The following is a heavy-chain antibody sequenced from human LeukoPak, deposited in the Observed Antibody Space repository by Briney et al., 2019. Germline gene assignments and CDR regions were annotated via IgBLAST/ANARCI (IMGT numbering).Heavy chain of an antibody. CDR3: AKEYDILTGYYAFDI. J-gene: IGHJ3*02. D-gene: IGHD3-9*01. CDR2: LRYDGTNK. V-gene: IGHV3-30*02. CDR1: GFTFSSYG. Sequence: GGSLRLSCAAAGFTFSSYGMHWVRQAPGKGLEWVAFLRYDGTNKYYADSVKGRFTISRDNSKNTLYLPMNSLRAEDTAVYYCAKEYDILTGYYAFDIWGQGTMVTVSS.